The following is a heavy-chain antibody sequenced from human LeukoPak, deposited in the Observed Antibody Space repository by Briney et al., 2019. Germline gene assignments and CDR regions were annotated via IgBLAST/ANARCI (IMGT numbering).Heavy chain of an antibody. CDR1: GYTFTSYD. Sequence: ASVKVSCKASGYTFTSYDINWVRQATGQGLEWMGWMNPNSGNTGYAQKFQGRVTITRNTSISTAYMELSSLRSEDTAVYYCAEGLLRFLEWPDAFDIWGQGTMVTVSS. D-gene: IGHD3-3*01. V-gene: IGHV1-8*03. CDR2: MNPNSGNT. CDR3: AEGLLRFLEWPDAFDI. J-gene: IGHJ3*02.